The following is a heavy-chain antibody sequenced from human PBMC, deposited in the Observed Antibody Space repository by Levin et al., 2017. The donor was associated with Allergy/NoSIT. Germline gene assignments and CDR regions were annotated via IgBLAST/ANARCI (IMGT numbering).Heavy chain of an antibody. V-gene: IGHV3-48*02. J-gene: IGHJ6*02. CDR2: ISSSSSTI. CDR1: GFTFSSYS. D-gene: IGHD5-12*01. CDR3: ARDGSYSGYDQMGLYYYYGMDV. Sequence: GGSLRLSCAASGFTFSSYSMNWVRQAPGKGLEWVSYISSSSSTIYYADSVKGRFTISRDNAKNSLYLQMNSLRDEDTAVYYCARDGSYSGYDQMGLYYYYGMDVWGQGTTVTVSS.